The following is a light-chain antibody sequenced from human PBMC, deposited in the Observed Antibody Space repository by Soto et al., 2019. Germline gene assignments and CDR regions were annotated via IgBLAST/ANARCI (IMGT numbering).Light chain of an antibody. CDR2: AAS. CDR3: QQSYSIPGT. CDR1: QSISSY. V-gene: IGKV1-39*01. Sequence: DIQMTQPPSSLSASVGDRVTITCRASQSISSYLNWYQQKPGKAPKLLIYAASSLQSGVPSRFSGSGSGTDFTLTISSLQPEDFATYYCQQSYSIPGTFGPGTKVDIK. J-gene: IGKJ3*01.